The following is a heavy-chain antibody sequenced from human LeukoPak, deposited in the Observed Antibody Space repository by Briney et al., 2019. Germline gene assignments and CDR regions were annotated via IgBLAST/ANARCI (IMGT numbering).Heavy chain of an antibody. V-gene: IGHV4-59*08. CDR1: GGSISSYY. CDR3: ASKRITYDILTGYAHDAFDI. J-gene: IGHJ3*02. CDR2: IYYSGST. Sequence: SETLSLTCTVSGGSISSYYWSWIRQPPGKGLEWIGYIYYSGSTNYNPSLKSRVTISVDTSKNQFSLKLSSVTAADTAVHYCASKRITYDILTGYAHDAFDIWGQGTMVTVSS. D-gene: IGHD3-9*01.